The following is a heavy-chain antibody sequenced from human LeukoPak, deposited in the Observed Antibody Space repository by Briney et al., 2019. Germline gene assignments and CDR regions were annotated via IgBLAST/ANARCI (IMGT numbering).Heavy chain of an antibody. CDR1: GYTFTGYY. Sequence: ASVKVSCKASGYTFTGYYMHWVRQAPGQGLEWMGWINPNSGGTNYAQKFQGRVTMTRDTSISTAYMELSRLRSDDTAVYYCAREVGGIAAAAADYWGQGTLVTVSS. V-gene: IGHV1-2*02. CDR2: INPNSGGT. D-gene: IGHD6-13*01. J-gene: IGHJ4*02. CDR3: AREVGGIAAAAADY.